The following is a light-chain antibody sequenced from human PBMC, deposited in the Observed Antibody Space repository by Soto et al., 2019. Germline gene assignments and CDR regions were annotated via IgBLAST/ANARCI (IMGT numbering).Light chain of an antibody. J-gene: IGKJ5*01. V-gene: IGKV2-28*01. CDR2: LGS. Sequence: ILMTQSPISLPVTPGEPASISCRSSQILLYSNGYNYLDWYLQRPGQSPQLLIYLGSNRAPGVPDRFSGSGSGTDFTLKISRVEAEDVGVCYCRQGRLDLRFGQVARLAIK. CDR1: QILLYSNGYNY. CDR3: RQGRLDLR.